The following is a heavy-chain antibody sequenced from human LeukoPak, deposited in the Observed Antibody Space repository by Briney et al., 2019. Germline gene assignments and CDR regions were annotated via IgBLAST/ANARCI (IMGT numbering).Heavy chain of an antibody. CDR1: GFTFTGYY. J-gene: IGHJ3*02. CDR3: ARVRSVASGYDSHDAFDI. CDR2: INPNSGGT. V-gene: IGHV1-2*04. D-gene: IGHD5-12*01. Sequence: AAVKVSCKTSGFTFTGYYIHWVRQAPGQRPEWMGWINPNSGGTNYAQKFQGWVTMTRDTSISTAYMELSRLRSDDTAVYYCARVRSVASGYDSHDAFDIWGQGTMVTVSS.